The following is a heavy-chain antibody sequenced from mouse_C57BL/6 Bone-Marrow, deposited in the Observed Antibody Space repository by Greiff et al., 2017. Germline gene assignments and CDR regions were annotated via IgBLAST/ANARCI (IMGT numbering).Heavy chain of an antibody. Sequence: QVQLQQPGAELVKPGASVKMSCKASGYTFTSYWITWVKQRPGQGLEWIGDIYPGSGSTNYNEKFKSKATLTVDTSSSTAYMQLSSLTSEDSAVYYGARPYYGSSYWYFDVWGTGTTVTVSS. J-gene: IGHJ1*03. CDR3: ARPYYGSSYWYFDV. CDR2: IYPGSGST. CDR1: GYTFTSYW. V-gene: IGHV1-55*01. D-gene: IGHD1-1*01.